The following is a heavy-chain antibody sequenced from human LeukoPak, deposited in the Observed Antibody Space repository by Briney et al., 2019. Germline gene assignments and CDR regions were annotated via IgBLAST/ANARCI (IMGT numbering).Heavy chain of an antibody. J-gene: IGHJ4*02. V-gene: IGHV3-11*01. CDR1: GFTFSDYY. CDR2: IGSSGSTI. D-gene: IGHD2-15*01. CDR3: ARDKKYCSGGSCYSGFDDY. Sequence: TAGGSLRLSCAASGFTFSDYYMSWIRQAPGKGLEWVSYIGSSGSTIYYADSVKGRFTISRDNAKNSLYLQMNSLRAEDTAVYYCARDKKYCSGGSCYSGFDDYWGQGTLVTVSS.